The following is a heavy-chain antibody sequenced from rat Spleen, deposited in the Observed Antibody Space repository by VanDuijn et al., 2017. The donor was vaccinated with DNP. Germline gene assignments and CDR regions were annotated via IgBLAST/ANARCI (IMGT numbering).Heavy chain of an antibody. V-gene: IGHV5-31*01. CDR2: ITSSGGST. D-gene: IGHD1-11*01. J-gene: IGHJ1*01. Sequence: EVQLVESGGDLVQPGRSLKLSCVASGFTFNKYWMTWIRQVPGKGLEWVAAITSSGGSTYYPDSVKGRFTISRDNAKSTLYLQMDSLRSEDTATYYCATRPLTGYFDFWGPGTMVTVSS. CDR3: ATRPLTGYFDF. CDR1: GFTFNKYW.